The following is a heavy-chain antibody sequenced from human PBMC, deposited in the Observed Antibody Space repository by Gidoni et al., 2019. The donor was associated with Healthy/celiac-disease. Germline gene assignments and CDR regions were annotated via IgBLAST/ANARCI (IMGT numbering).Heavy chain of an antibody. V-gene: IGHV4-4*07. CDR3: ARVSSGWHRSGWYFDL. D-gene: IGHD6-19*01. Sequence: QVQLQESGPGLVKPSETLSLTFTVSGGSISSYYCSWIRQPAGQGLALIGRSYTSGSPNYNPSLKSRVTMSVDTSKNQFSLKLSSVTAADTAVYYCARVSSGWHRSGWYFDLWGRGTLVTVSS. CDR2: SYTSGSP. J-gene: IGHJ2*01. CDR1: GGSISSYY.